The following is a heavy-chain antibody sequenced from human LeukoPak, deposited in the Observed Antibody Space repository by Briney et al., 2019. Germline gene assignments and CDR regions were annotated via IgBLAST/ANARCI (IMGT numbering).Heavy chain of an antibody. J-gene: IGHJ4*02. Sequence: GGSLRLSCTASGFTFGDYAMSWFRQAPGKGLEWVGFIRSKAYGGTTEYAASVKGRFTISRDDSKSIAYLQMNSLKTEDTAVYYCTRAMVRGVISRFDYWGQGTPVTVSS. CDR3: TRAMVRGVISRFDY. CDR2: IRSKAYGGTT. CDR1: GFTFGDYA. V-gene: IGHV3-49*03. D-gene: IGHD3-10*01.